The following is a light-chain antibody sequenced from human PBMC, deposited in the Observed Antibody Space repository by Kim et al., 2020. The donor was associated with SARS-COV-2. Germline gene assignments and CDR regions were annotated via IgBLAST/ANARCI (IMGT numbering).Light chain of an antibody. CDR2: GAS. Sequence: PGERVTLSCRASQSVSSSYLTWYQQKPGQAPRHLIDGASSRATGIPARFSGSGSGTDFTLTISSLQPEDFAVYYCQQDYNLLTFGGGTKVDIK. J-gene: IGKJ4*01. CDR3: QQDYNLLT. V-gene: IGKV3D-7*01. CDR1: QSVSSSY.